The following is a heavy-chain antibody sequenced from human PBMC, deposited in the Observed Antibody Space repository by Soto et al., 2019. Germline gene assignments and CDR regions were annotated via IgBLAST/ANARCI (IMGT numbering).Heavy chain of an antibody. J-gene: IGHJ6*02. V-gene: IGHV1-69*13. CDR3: ARARPSPPYYYYYGMAV. CDR2: IIPIFGTA. Sequence: SVKVSCKASGGTFSSYAISWVRQAPGQGLEWMGGIIPIFGTANYAQKFQGRVTITADESTSTAYMELSSLRSEDTAVYYCARARPSPPYYYYYGMAVWGQGTTVTV. CDR1: GGTFSSYA.